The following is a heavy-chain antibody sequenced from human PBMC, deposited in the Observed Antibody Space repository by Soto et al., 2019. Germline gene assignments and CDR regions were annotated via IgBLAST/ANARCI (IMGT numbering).Heavy chain of an antibody. D-gene: IGHD6-19*01. CDR1: GVSLSRYW. CDR3: AREKAVAGTIFDY. Sequence: PGGSLRLACAVSGVSLSRYWMHWVRQAPGKGLVWVSRIQSDGSSTNYADSVKGRFTISRDNAKNTLYLQMDSLRVEDTAVYYCAREKAVAGTIFDYWGQGA. J-gene: IGHJ4*02. V-gene: IGHV3-74*01. CDR2: IQSDGSST.